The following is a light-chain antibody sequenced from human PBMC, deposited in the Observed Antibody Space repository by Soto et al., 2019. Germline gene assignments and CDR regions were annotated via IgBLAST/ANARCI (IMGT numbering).Light chain of an antibody. CDR2: WAS. V-gene: IGKV4-1*01. CDR1: QSVIHTSNNKSY. CDR3: QQYYSTPRT. J-gene: IGKJ2*01. Sequence: DIVMTQSPDSLAVSLGERATINCKSSQSVIHTSNNKSYLAWYQQKAGQPPELLLYWASARDSGVPDRFSGSGSGTDFTLTISSLQAEDVAVYYCQQYYSTPRTFGQGTKGDIK.